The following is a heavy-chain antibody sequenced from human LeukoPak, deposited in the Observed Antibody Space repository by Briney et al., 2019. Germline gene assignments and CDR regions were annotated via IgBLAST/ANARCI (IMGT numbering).Heavy chain of an antibody. J-gene: IGHJ6*02. Sequence: SETLSLTCTVSGGSISIYYWSWIRQPPGKGLEWIGYIYYSGSTNYNPSLKSPVTISVDTYKNQFSLKLSSVTAADTAVYYCARGGGAGLQYGMDVWGQGTTVTVSS. CDR2: IYYSGST. CDR3: ARGGGAGLQYGMDV. D-gene: IGHD5-24*01. V-gene: IGHV4-59*08. CDR1: GGSISIYY.